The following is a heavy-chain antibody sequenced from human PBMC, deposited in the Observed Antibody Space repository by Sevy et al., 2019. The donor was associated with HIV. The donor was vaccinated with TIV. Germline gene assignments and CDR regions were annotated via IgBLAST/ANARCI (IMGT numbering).Heavy chain of an antibody. CDR1: GFTFSSYG. CDR3: ARVRNYDILTGYHPFDY. J-gene: IGHJ4*02. CDR2: IWYDGSNK. D-gene: IGHD3-9*01. Sequence: GGSLRLSCAASGFTFSSYGMHWVRQAPGKGLEWVAVIWYDGSNKYYADSVKGRFTISRDNSKNTLYLQMNSLRAEETAVYYCARVRNYDILTGYHPFDYWGQGTLVTVSS. V-gene: IGHV3-33*01.